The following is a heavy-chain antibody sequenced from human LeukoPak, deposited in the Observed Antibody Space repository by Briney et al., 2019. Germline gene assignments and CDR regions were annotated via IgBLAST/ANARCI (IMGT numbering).Heavy chain of an antibody. CDR3: AREPGGDFWSGYYKGNWFDP. J-gene: IGHJ5*02. CDR2: IYYSGST. CDR1: GGSISSYY. V-gene: IGHV4-59*01. Sequence: SETLSLTCTVSGGSISSYYWSWIRQPPGKGLEWIGYIYYSGSTNYNPSLKTRVTISVDTSKNQFSLKLSSVTAADTAVYYCAREPGGDFWSGYYKGNWFDPWGQGTLVTVSS. D-gene: IGHD3-3*01.